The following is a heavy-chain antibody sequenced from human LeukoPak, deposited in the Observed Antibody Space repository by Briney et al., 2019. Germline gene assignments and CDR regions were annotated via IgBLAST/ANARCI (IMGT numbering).Heavy chain of an antibody. J-gene: IGHJ4*02. CDR2: INHSGST. CDR3: AREGSYSSSGGN. V-gene: IGHV4-34*01. Sequence: SETLSLTCAVYGGSFSGYYWSWIRQPPGKGLEWIGEINHSGSTNYNPSLKSRVTISVDTSKNQFSLKLSSVTAADTVVYYCAREGSYSSSGGNWGQGTLVTVSS. D-gene: IGHD6-13*01. CDR1: GGSFSGYY.